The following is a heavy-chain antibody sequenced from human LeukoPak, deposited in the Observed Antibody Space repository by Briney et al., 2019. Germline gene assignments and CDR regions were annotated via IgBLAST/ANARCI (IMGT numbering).Heavy chain of an antibody. CDR3: AELGITMIGGV. Sequence: GGSLRLSCAASGFTFSDYEMNWVRQAPGKGLEWVSYISSSASIIYYADSVKGRFTISRDNAKNSLYLQMNSLRAEDTAVYYCAELGITMIGGVWGKGTTVTISS. D-gene: IGHD3-10*02. J-gene: IGHJ6*04. CDR2: ISSSASII. CDR1: GFTFSDYE. V-gene: IGHV3-48*03.